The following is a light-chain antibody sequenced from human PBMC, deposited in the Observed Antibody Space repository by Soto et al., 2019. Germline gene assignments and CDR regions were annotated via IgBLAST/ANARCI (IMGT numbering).Light chain of an antibody. CDR3: LLADSGSPV. J-gene: IGLJ3*02. V-gene: IGLV7-46*01. Sequence: QAVVTQEPSLTVSPGGTVTLTCGSSTGAVTSGHYPYWFQQKPGQAPKTLIYDTTNKHTWTPARFSGSLVGGKAALTLSGAQPGDEAEYYCLLADSGSPVFGGGTKLTVL. CDR1: TGAVTSGHY. CDR2: DTT.